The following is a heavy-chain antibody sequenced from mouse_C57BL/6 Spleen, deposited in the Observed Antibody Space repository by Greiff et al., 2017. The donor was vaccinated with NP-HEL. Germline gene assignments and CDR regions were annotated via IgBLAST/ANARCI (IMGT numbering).Heavy chain of an antibody. CDR2: ISSGGDYI. CDR3: TSSYYYGSSPYYFDY. V-gene: IGHV5-9-1*02. Sequence: DVMLVESGEGLVKPGGSLKLSCAASGFTFSSYAMSWVRQTPEKRLEWVAYISSGGDYIYYADTVKGRFTISRDNARNTLYLQMSSLKSEDTAMYYCTSSYYYGSSPYYFDYWGQGTTLTVSS. CDR1: GFTFSSYA. J-gene: IGHJ2*01. D-gene: IGHD1-1*01.